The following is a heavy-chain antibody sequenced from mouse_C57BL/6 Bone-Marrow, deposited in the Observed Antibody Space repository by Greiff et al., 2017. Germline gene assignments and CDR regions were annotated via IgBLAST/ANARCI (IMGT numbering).Heavy chain of an antibody. CDR3: ARRTAYYSDYVNWYFDV. Sequence: VQLQQSGTELVKPGASVKLSCKASGYTFTSYWMHWVKQRPGQGLEWIGNINPSNGGTNYNQKFKSKATLTVDKSSSTAYMQLSSLTSEYSAVYYCARRTAYYSDYVNWYFDVWGTGTTVTVSS. D-gene: IGHD2-5*01. CDR2: INPSNGGT. J-gene: IGHJ1*03. V-gene: IGHV1-53*01. CDR1: GYTFTSYW.